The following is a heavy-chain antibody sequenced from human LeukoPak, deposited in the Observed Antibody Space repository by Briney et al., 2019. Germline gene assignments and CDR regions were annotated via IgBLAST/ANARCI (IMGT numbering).Heavy chain of an antibody. CDR1: GFTFSSYA. V-gene: IGHV3-23*01. CDR2: ISGSGGST. CDR3: AKVGWGYSYGSGGN. J-gene: IGHJ4*02. Sequence: GGSLRLSCAASGFTFSSYAMSWVRQAPGKGLEWVSAISGSGGSTYYADSVKGRFTISRDNSKHTLYLQMNSLRAEDTAVYYCAKVGWGYSYGSGGNWGQGTLVTVSS. D-gene: IGHD5-18*01.